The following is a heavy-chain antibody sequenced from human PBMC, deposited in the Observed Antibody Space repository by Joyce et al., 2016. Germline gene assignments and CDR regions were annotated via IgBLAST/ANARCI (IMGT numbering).Heavy chain of an antibody. CDR3: ARESNIVMVNDDYYGFDV. Sequence: QVQLVQSGAEVKKPGSSVKVSCKASGGTFNNYGISWVRQAPGQGLEWMGGIIPGFSKASYAQKFQGRVTITADESTTTAYMELSSLRSEDTALYYCARESNIVMVNDDYYGFDVWGQGTSVTVSS. V-gene: IGHV1-69*01. CDR1: GGTFNNYG. J-gene: IGHJ6*02. CDR2: IIPGFSKA. D-gene: IGHD5-18*01.